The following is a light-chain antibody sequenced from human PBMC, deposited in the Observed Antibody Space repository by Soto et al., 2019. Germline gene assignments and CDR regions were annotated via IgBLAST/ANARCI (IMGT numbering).Light chain of an antibody. CDR2: GAS. CDR3: QQYGISPRT. J-gene: IGKJ1*01. CDR1: QSVSSSY. Sequence: DIVLTQSPGTLSLSPGERATLSCRASQSVSSSYLAWYQQKPSQAPRLLIYGASNRVTGIPDRFSGSGSGTDFTLTINRLEPEDFAVYYCQQYGISPRTFGQGTKVEVK. V-gene: IGKV3-20*01.